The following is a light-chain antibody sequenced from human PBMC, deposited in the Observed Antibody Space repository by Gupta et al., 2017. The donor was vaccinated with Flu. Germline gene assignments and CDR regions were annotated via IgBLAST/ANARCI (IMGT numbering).Light chain of an antibody. J-gene: IGKJ5*01. CDR2: LGT. V-gene: IGKV2-28*01. Sequence: VTPGEPASSAGRSSQSLLHTNGYNYLDWYLQKPGQSPQLLIYLGTNRASGVPGRFSGSGSGTDFTLKVSRVEAEDVGVYYCMQTLQTPFTFGQGTRLEIK. CDR3: MQTLQTPFT. CDR1: QSLLHTNGYNY.